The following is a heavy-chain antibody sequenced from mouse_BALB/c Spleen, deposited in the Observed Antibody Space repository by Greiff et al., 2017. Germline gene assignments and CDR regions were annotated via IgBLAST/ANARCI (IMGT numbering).Heavy chain of an antibody. CDR1: GFTFSSYG. CDR3: ARDHWDKNFDY. Sequence: EVQLVESGGGLVQPGGSLKLSCAASGFTFSSYGMSWVRQTPDKRLELVATINSNGGSTYYPDSVKGRFTISRDNAKNTLYLQMSSLKSEDTAMYYCARDHWDKNFDYWGQGTTLTVSS. V-gene: IGHV5-6-3*01. D-gene: IGHD4-1*01. CDR2: INSNGGST. J-gene: IGHJ2*01.